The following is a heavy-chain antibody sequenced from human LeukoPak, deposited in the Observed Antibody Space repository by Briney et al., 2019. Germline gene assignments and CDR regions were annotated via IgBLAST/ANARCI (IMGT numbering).Heavy chain of an antibody. V-gene: IGHV1-69*05. CDR3: ARGLEPGIAVAGASGYFDY. CDR2: IIPIFGTA. J-gene: IGHJ4*02. Sequence: GASVKVSCKASGGTFSSYAISWVRQAPGQGLEWMGGIIPIFGTANYAQKFQGRVTITTDESTSTAYMELSSLRSEDTAVYYCARGLEPGIAVAGASGYFDYWGRGTLVTVSS. D-gene: IGHD6-19*01. CDR1: GGTFSSYA.